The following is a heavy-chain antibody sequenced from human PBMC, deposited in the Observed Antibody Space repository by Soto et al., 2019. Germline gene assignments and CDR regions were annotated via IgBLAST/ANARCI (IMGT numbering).Heavy chain of an antibody. D-gene: IGHD3-22*01. CDR1: GASISGGDYY. V-gene: IGHV4-30-4*01. CDR2: IYYTGHT. Sequence: QVQLQESGPGLVKPSQTLSLTCTVSGASISGGDYYWTWIRQPPGKGLEWIGSIYYTGHTSSNPSLESRLSRSVAPSNNPFALRLTSVTAPDTAIYYCARATYDSSTYYLDYWGQGTLVTVSS. CDR3: ARATYDSSTYYLDY. J-gene: IGHJ4*02.